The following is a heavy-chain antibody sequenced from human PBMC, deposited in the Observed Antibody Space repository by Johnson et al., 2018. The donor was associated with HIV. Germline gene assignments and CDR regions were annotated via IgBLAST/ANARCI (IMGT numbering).Heavy chain of an antibody. J-gene: IGHJ3*02. CDR1: GFTFDDYA. V-gene: IGHV3-9*01. Sequence: VQLVESGGGLVQPGRSLRLSCAASGFTFDDYAMHWVRQAPGKGLEWVSGISWNSGSIGYADSVKGRFTISRDNAKNSLDLQMNSLRAEDTALYYCAKVMITFGGTLSVNAFDIWGQGTMVTVSS. CDR3: AKVMITFGGTLSVNAFDI. CDR2: ISWNSGSI. D-gene: IGHD3-16*01.